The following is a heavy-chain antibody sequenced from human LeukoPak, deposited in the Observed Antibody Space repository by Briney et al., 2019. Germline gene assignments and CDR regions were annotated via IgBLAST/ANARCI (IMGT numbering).Heavy chain of an antibody. CDR3: ANAQDPNYYDSSGYFL. CDR2: ISSSSSYI. V-gene: IGHV3-21*01. J-gene: IGHJ4*02. Sequence: GGSLRLSCAASGFTVSSYSMNWVRQAPGKGLEWVSSISSSSSYIYYADSVKGRFTISRDNAENSLYLQMNSLRAEDTAVYYCANAQDPNYYDSSGYFLWGQGTLVTVSS. D-gene: IGHD3-22*01. CDR1: GFTVSSYS.